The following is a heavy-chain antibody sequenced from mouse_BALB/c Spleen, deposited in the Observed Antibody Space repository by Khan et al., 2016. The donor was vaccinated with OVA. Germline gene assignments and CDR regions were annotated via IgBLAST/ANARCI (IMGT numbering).Heavy chain of an antibody. CDR2: ISSGSSTI. V-gene: IGHV5-17*02. J-gene: IGHJ2*01. CDR1: GFTFSRFG. CDR3: AKDSNFAY. Sequence: EVELVESGGGLVQPGGSRKLSCAASGFTFSRFGMHWVRQAPEKGLEWVAYISSGSSTIYYADTVKDRFTISREKPKNTLFLQMNSLSYEVTAMYYCAKDSNFAYWGQGTPLTVSA.